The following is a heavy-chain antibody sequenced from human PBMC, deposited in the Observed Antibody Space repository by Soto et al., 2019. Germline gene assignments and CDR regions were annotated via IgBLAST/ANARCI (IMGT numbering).Heavy chain of an antibody. CDR3: AHSCSYGALFLC. J-gene: IGHJ4*02. V-gene: IGHV2-5*02. CDR2: IYWDDDK. CDR1: GFALSTSGVG. Sequence: QITLKESGPPLVKPTQTLTLTCTFSGFALSTSGVGVGWIRQPPGKALESLALIYWDDDKRYSPSLKSRLTIPQHTSKNQGALTMTHMYPWHTAPYYRAHSCSYGALFLCGVQGTLVTVSS. D-gene: IGHD4-17*01.